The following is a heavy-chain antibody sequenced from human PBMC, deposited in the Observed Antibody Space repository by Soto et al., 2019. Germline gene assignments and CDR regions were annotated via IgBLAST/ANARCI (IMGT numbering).Heavy chain of an antibody. CDR2: INHSGST. V-gene: IGHV4-34*01. CDR1: GGSFSGYY. CDR3: ARGAAPKLYDFDY. Sequence: SETLSLTYAVYGGSFSGYYWRWIRQPPGKGLEWIGEINHSGSTNYNPSLKSRVTISVDTSKNQFSLKLSSVTAADTDVYYCARGAAPKLYDFDYWGQGTLVTVSS. J-gene: IGHJ4*02. D-gene: IGHD2-8*01.